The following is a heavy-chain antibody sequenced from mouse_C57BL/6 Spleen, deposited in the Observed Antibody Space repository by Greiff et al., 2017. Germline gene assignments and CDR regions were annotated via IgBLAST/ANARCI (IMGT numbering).Heavy chain of an antibody. CDR3: ARPVVGYFDV. CDR2: INPSTGGT. D-gene: IGHD1-1*01. CDR1: GYSFTGYY. J-gene: IGHJ1*03. V-gene: IGHV1-42*01. Sequence: EVQLKESGPELVKPGASVKISCKASGYSFTGYYMNWVKQSPEKSLEWIGEINPSTGGTTYNQKFKAKATLTVDKSSSTAYMQLKSLTSEDSAVYYCARPVVGYFDVWGTGTTVTVSS.